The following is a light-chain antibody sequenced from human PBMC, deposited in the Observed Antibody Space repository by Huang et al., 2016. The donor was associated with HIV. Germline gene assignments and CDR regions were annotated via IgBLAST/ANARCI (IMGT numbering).Light chain of an antibody. Sequence: EIVLTQSPGTLSLSPGERATLSCRASQSVSTYLAWYQHKAGQAPRLLIYGASSRAPGIPDRFSGSGSGTDFTLTISSLEPEYFVVYYCQQYGDSPPYTFGQGTKLDIK. CDR3: QQYGDSPPYT. CDR1: QSVSTY. J-gene: IGKJ2*01. CDR2: GAS. V-gene: IGKV3-20*01.